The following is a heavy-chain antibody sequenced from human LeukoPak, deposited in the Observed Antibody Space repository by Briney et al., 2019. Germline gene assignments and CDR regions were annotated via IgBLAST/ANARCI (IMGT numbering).Heavy chain of an antibody. CDR3: TTGYGDYGFDY. J-gene: IGHJ4*02. Sequence: PGGSLRLSCAAAGFTFSNAWTSWVRQAPGKGLEWVGRIKSKTDGGTTDYAAPVKGRFTISRDDSKNTLYLQMNSLKTEDTAVYYCTTGYGDYGFDYWGQGTLVTVSS. V-gene: IGHV3-15*01. CDR2: IKSKTDGGTT. CDR1: GFTFSNAW. D-gene: IGHD4-17*01.